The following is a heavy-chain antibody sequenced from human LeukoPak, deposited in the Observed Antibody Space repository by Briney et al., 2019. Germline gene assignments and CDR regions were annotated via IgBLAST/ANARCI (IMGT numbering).Heavy chain of an antibody. D-gene: IGHD2-2*01. J-gene: IGHJ5*02. CDR2: IYYSGST. CDR1: GGSISSYY. V-gene: IGHV4-59*01. CDR3: ASDPGYCSSTSCYAWFDP. Sequence: SETLSLTCTVSGGSISSYYWSWIRQPPGKGLEWIGYIYYSGSTNYNPSLKSRVTISVDTSKNQFSLKLSSVTAADTAVYYCASDPGYCSSTSCYAWFDPWGQGTLVSVSS.